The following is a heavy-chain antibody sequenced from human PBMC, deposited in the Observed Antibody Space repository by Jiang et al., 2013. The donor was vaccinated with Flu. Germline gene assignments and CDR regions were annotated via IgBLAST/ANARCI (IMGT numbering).Heavy chain of an antibody. CDR1: GGSISSYY. V-gene: IGHV4-59*01. D-gene: IGHD2-2*01. CDR3: ARGVVPAATYAFDI. J-gene: IGHJ3*02. Sequence: YGPGLVKPSETLSLTCTVSGGSISSYYWSWIRQPPGKGLEWIGYIYYSGSTNYNPLLKSRVTISVDTSKNQFSLKLSSVTAADTAVYYCARGVVPAATYAFDIVGPRDKWSPSL. CDR2: IYYSGST.